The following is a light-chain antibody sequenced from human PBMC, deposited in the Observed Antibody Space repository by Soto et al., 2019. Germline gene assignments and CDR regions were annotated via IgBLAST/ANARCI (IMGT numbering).Light chain of an antibody. CDR1: SSDDGGSRY. CDR2: KVT. V-gene: IGLV2-14*03. CDR3: FSYINVNIRL. J-gene: IGLJ3*02. Sequence: QSALTQPASVSGSPGQSITISCTGTSSDDGGSRYVSWYQQHPGKAPKLIIFKVTNRPSGVSYRFSGSQSGNTASLTISGLQAEDEATYYCFSYINVNIRLFGGGTKVTVL.